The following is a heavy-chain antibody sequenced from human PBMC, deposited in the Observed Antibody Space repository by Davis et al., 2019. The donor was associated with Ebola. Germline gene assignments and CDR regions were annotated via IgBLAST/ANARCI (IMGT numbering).Heavy chain of an antibody. CDR1: GYSFTSYW. Sequence: PGGSLRLSCKGSGYSFTSYWIGWVRQMPGKGLEWMGIIYPGDSDTRYSPSFQGQVTISADKSISTAYLQWSSLKASDTAMYYCARTYSSSWYGGWFDPWGQGTLVTVSS. CDR2: IYPGDSDT. D-gene: IGHD6-13*01. J-gene: IGHJ5*02. V-gene: IGHV5-51*01. CDR3: ARTYSSSWYGGWFDP.